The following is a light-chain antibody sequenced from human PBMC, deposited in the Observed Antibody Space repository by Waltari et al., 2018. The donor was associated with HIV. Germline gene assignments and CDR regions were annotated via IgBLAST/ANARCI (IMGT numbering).Light chain of an antibody. V-gene: IGKV3-20*01. CDR3: QQYGDSPRYS. CDR2: ATS. Sequence: DIVLTQSPSTLSLSPGERATLSCRASQRVSGIHLAWYQQRPGQAPRLLIYATSNRATGIPDRFSGSGSGTDFTLTISRLEPEDFAVYYCQQYGDSPRYSFGQGTKLEIK. J-gene: IGKJ2*03. CDR1: QRVSGIH.